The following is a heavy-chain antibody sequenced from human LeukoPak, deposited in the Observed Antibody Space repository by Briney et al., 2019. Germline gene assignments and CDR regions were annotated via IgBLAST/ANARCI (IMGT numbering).Heavy chain of an antibody. Sequence: GGSLRLSCAASGFTFNAFAMSWVRQAPGEGLEWVSAASAGGGSTYYADSVKGRFTISKDISKNMLYLQMNTLRAEDTALYYCARHSSRRVADAFDIWGQGTMVTVSS. CDR3: ARHSSRRVADAFDI. J-gene: IGHJ3*02. D-gene: IGHD6-13*01. CDR1: GFTFNAFA. CDR2: ASAGGGST. V-gene: IGHV3-23*01.